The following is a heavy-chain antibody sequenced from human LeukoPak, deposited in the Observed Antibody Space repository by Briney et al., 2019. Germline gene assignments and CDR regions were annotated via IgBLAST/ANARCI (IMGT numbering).Heavy chain of an antibody. CDR3: AKEYILRYFDY. CDR1: GFAFNIYT. V-gene: IGHV3-23*01. CDR2: ISGSGGST. D-gene: IGHD1-1*01. Sequence: GGSLRLSCAASGFAFNIYTVAWVRQAPGKGLEWVSAISGSGGSTYYADSVKGRFTISRDNSKNTLYLQMNSLRAEDTAVYYCAKEYILRYFDYWGQGTLVTVSS. J-gene: IGHJ4*02.